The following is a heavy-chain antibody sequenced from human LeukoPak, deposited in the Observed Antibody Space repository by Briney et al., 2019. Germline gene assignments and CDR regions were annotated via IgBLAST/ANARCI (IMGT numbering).Heavy chain of an antibody. J-gene: IGHJ4*02. CDR2: IHYSGST. Sequence: KPSETLSLTCTVSGGSISSYYWSWIRQPPGKELEWIGYIHYSGSTNYNPSLKSRVTISVDTSKNQFSLRLNSVTAADTAVYYCARGGGSGYYPGDYWGQGTLVTVSS. D-gene: IGHD3-22*01. CDR1: GGSISSYY. V-gene: IGHV4-59*01. CDR3: ARGGGSGYYPGDY.